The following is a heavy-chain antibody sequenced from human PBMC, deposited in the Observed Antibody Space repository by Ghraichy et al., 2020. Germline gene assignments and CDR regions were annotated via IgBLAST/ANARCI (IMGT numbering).Heavy chain of an antibody. Sequence: GGSRRLSCAASGFTFSSYWRRWVRQAPGKGLEWVASIREDGSEQYYVDSVKGRFTISRDNAKSSLYLQMNSLRAEDTAVYYCVLESNSRAWFIWGQGTLVTVFS. CDR3: VLESNSRAWFI. CDR2: IREDGSEQ. CDR1: GFTFSSYW. V-gene: IGHV3-7*03. D-gene: IGHD2/OR15-2a*01. J-gene: IGHJ4*02.